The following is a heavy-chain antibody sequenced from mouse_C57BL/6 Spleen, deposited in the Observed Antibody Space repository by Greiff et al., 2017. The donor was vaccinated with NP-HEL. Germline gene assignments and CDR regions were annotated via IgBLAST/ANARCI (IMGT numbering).Heavy chain of an antibody. CDR1: GYAFSSSW. CDR3: ASSGDYGGFAY. D-gene: IGHD2-4*01. CDR2: IYPGDGDT. J-gene: IGHJ3*01. Sequence: QVQLQQSGPELVKPGASVKISCKASGYAFSSSWMNWVKQRPGKGLEWIGRIYPGDGDTNYNGKFKGKATLTADKSSSTAYMQLSSLTSEDSAVYFCASSGDYGGFAYWGQGTLVTVSA. V-gene: IGHV1-82*01.